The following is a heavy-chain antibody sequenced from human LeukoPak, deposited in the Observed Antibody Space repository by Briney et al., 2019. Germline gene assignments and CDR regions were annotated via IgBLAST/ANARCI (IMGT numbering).Heavy chain of an antibody. CDR2: IIHNNGAA. J-gene: IGHJ4*02. D-gene: IGHD1-1*01. Sequence: SVPVSCQASGCIFNDHSIHWLRQAPGQRVEWLGRIIHNNGAAKVAQEFQARPTLTRHRPINTVYMELNNLQFDDTAGYYCVSWSGGNADVASFDYCGQGTLVTVS. V-gene: IGHV1-2*06. CDR1: GCIFNDHS. CDR3: VSWSGGNADVASFDY.